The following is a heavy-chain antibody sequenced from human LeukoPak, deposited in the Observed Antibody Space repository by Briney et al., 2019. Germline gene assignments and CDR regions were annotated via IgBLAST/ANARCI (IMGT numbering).Heavy chain of an antibody. Sequence: PGGSLRLSCVASGFTFSSYALNWVRQTPGKGLEWVSLISSSGGNTYYADSVKGRFTISRDNSKNTLSLQMNSLRVEDTAIYYCAKDIQLSTWGLGTMVTVSS. V-gene: IGHV3-23*01. CDR1: GFTFSSYA. CDR2: ISSSGGNT. J-gene: IGHJ3*01. D-gene: IGHD3-16*02. CDR3: AKDIQLST.